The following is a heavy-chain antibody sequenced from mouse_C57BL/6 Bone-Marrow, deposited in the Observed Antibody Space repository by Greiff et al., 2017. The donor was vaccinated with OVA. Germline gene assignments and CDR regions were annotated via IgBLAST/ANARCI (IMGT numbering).Heavy chain of an antibody. CDR1: GYTFTSYW. Sequence: QVQLQQSGAELVRPGTSVKLSCKASGYTFTSYWMHWVKQRPGQGLEWIGVIDPSDSYTNYNQKFKGKATLTVDTSSSTAYMQLSSLTSEDSAVYYCARGLGYYFDYWGQGTTLTVSS. V-gene: IGHV1-59*01. D-gene: IGHD3-3*01. CDR2: IDPSDSYT. J-gene: IGHJ2*01. CDR3: ARGLGYYFDY.